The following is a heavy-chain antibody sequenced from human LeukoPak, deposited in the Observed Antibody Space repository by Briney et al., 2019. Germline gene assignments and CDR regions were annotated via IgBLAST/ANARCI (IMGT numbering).Heavy chain of an antibody. V-gene: IGHV3-21*01. D-gene: IGHD6-13*01. Sequence: PGGSLRLSCAASGFTFCSYSMNWVRQAPGKGLEWVSSISSSSSYIYYADSVKGRFTISRDNAKNSLYVQMNSLRAEDTAVYYCARDSYSSSWTLYYYYYYGMDVWGQGTTVTVSS. J-gene: IGHJ6*02. CDR1: GFTFCSYS. CDR2: ISSSSSYI. CDR3: ARDSYSSSWTLYYYYYYGMDV.